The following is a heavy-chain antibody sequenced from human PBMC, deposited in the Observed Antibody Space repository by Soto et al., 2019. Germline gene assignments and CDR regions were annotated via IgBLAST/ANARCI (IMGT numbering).Heavy chain of an antibody. J-gene: IGHJ4*02. Sequence: QVQLMQSGAEVTKPGSSVKVSCKASGGPFNTFGISWVRQAPGQGLEWMGGIIPKYGTTNYARRFQGRVTITADESTTTAYLELSSLRHDDTAIYYCARTRQRRPVFYVDYWGQGTPTSVTS. CDR2: IIPKYGTT. V-gene: IGHV1-69*01. D-gene: IGHD2-2*01. CDR3: ARTRQRRPVFYVDY. CDR1: GGPFNTFG.